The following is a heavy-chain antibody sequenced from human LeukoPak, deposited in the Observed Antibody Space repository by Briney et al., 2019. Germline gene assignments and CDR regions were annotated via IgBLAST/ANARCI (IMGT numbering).Heavy chain of an antibody. J-gene: IGHJ4*02. CDR3: ARGYYYDSSGYVY. D-gene: IGHD3-22*01. V-gene: IGHV4-39*07. CDR1: GGSISSSSYY. CDR2: IYYSGST. Sequence: KPSETLSLTCTVSGGSISSSSYYRGWIRQPPGKGLEWIGSIYYSGSTYYNPSLKSRVTISVDTSKNQFSLKLSSVTAADTAVYYCARGYYYDSSGYVYWGQGTLVTVSS.